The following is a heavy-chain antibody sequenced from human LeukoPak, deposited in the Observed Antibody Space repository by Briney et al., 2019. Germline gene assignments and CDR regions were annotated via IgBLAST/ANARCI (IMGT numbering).Heavy chain of an antibody. V-gene: IGHV4-39*01. CDR3: ARHHEYYDYVWGSYRLGTTFVY. CDR1: GGSISSSSYY. J-gene: IGHJ4*02. CDR2: ICYSGST. Sequence: PSETLSLTCTVSGGSISSSSYYWGWIRQPPGKGLEWIGSICYSGSTYYNPSLKSRVTISVDTSKNQFSLKLSSVTAADTAVYYCARHHEYYDYVWGSYRLGTTFVYWGQGTLVTVSS. D-gene: IGHD3-16*02.